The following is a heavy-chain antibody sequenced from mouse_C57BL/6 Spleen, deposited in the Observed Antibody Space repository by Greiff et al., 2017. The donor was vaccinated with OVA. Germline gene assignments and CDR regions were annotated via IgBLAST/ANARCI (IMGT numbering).Heavy chain of an antibody. CDR1: GYTFTSYW. CDR2: INPSNGGT. Sequence: VQLQQPGTELVKPGASVKLSCKASGYTFTSYWMHWVKQRPGQGLEWIGNINPSNGGTNYNEKFKSKATLTVDKSSSTAYMQLSSLTSEDSAVYYCARKDGYYDYWYFDVWGTGTTVTVSS. CDR3: ARKDGYYDYWYFDV. V-gene: IGHV1-53*01. D-gene: IGHD2-3*01. J-gene: IGHJ1*03.